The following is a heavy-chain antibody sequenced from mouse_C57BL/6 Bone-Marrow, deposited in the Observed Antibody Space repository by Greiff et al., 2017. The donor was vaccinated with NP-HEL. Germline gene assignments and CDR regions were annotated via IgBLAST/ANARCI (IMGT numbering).Heavy chain of an antibody. CDR1: GFTFSDYY. V-gene: IGHV5-16*01. D-gene: IGHD2-4*01. J-gene: IGHJ4*01. CDR3: AREGGLRRRTYAMDY. CDR2: INYDGSST. Sequence: EVQRVESEGGLVQPRSSMKLSCTASGFTFSDYYMAWVRQVPEKGLEWVANINYDGSSTYYLDSLKSRFIISRDNSKNILYLQMSSLKSEDTATYYCAREGGLRRRTYAMDYWGQGTSVTVSS.